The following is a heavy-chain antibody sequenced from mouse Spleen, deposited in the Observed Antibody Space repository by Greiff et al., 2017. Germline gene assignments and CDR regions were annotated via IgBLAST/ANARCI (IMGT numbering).Heavy chain of an antibody. CDR2: IDPETGGT. CDR3: TREYGNPFYAMDY. V-gene: IGHV1-15*01. D-gene: IGHD2-10*02. J-gene: IGHJ4*01. CDR1: GYTFTDYE. Sequence: QVQLKQSGAELVRPGASVTLSCKASGYTFTDYEMHWVKQTPVHGLEWIGAIDPETGGTAYNQKFKGKAILTADKSSSTAYMELRSLTSEDSAVYYCTREYGNPFYAMDYWGQGTSVTVSS.